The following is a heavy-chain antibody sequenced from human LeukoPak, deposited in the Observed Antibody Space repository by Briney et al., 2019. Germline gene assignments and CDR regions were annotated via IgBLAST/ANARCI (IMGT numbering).Heavy chain of an antibody. CDR1: GGSFSGYY. J-gene: IGHJ4*02. Sequence: KPSETLSLTCAVYGGSFSGYYLSWIRQPPGKGLEWIGEINHSGSTNYNPSLKSRVTISVDTSKNQFSLKLSSVTAADTAVYYCARHGEWFTSSFDYWGQGTLVTVSS. CDR2: INHSGST. D-gene: IGHD3-3*01. V-gene: IGHV4-34*01. CDR3: ARHGEWFTSSFDY.